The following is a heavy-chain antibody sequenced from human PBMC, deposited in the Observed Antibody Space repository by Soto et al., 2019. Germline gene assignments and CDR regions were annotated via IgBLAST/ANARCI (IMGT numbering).Heavy chain of an antibody. V-gene: IGHV1-18*01. CDR3: ARSFSAQYYDFWSGYYGLYYFDY. CDR1: GYTFTSYG. D-gene: IGHD3-3*01. J-gene: IGHJ4*02. CDR2: ISAYNGNT. Sequence: ASVTVSCQASGYTFTSYGISWVRQAPGQGLEWMGWISAYNGNTNYAQKLQGRVTMTTDTSTSTAYMELRSLRSDDTAVYYCARSFSAQYYDFWSGYYGLYYFDYWGQGTLVTVSS.